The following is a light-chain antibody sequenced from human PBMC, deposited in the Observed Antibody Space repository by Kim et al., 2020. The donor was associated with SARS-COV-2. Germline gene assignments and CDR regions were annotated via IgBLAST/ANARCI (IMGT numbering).Light chain of an antibody. CDR2: TAS. J-gene: IGKJ1*01. CDR1: QGISSY. V-gene: IGKV1-9*01. CDR3: QQFSTYPRT. Sequence: AAVGDKVTITCRASQGISSYLAWYQQKPGNAPKLLIYTASTLGSGVPSRFSGSGSGTEFTLTISSLQPEDFATYSCQQFSTYPRTFGQGTKVDIK.